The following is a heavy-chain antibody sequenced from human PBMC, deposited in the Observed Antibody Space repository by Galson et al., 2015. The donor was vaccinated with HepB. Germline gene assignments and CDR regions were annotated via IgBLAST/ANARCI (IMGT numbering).Heavy chain of an antibody. J-gene: IGHJ2*01. V-gene: IGHV4-4*07. D-gene: IGHD3-22*01. Sequence: SETLSLTCTVSGGSISSYYWSWIRQPAGKGLEWIGRIYTSGSTNYNPSLKSRVTMSVDTSKNQFSLQLNSVTPEDTAVYYCARAWIYYDSSGYYYWYFDLWGRGTLVTVSS. CDR1: GGSISSYY. CDR2: IYTSGST. CDR3: ARAWIYYDSSGYYYWYFDL.